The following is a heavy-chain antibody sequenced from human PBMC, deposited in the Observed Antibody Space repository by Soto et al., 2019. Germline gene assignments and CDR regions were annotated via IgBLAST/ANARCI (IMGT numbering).Heavy chain of an antibody. CDR2: IYYSGST. V-gene: IGHV4-39*01. D-gene: IGHD6-13*01. CDR1: GGSISSSSDF. J-gene: IGHJ4*02. CDR3: ARGELIPAGSFDY. Sequence: SETLSLTCSVSGGSISSSSDFWGWIRQPPGKGLEWIGSIYYSGSTYYNPSLKSRVTVSVDTSKNQFSLKLSSVTAADTAVYYCARGELIPAGSFDYWGQGTLVTVS.